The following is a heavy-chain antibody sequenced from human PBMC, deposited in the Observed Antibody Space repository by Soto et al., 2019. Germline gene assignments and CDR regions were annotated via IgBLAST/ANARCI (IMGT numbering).Heavy chain of an antibody. CDR1: GYSFAGYW. J-gene: IGHJ4*01. CDR2: IDPSDSQT. Sequence: GESLKISCKGSGYSFAGYWITWVRQKPGKGLEWMGRIDPSDSQTYYSPSFRGHVTISVTKSITTVFLQWSSLRASDTAMYYCARQIYVSHTGPNFQYYFDSWGHGTPAPVSS. D-gene: IGHD5-18*01. CDR3: ARQIYVSHTGPNFQYYFDS. V-gene: IGHV5-10-1*01.